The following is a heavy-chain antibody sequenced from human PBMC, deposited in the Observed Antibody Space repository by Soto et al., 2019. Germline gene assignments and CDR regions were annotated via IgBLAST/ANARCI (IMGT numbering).Heavy chain of an antibody. J-gene: IGHJ5*02. Sequence: ASVKVSCKAPRDTFTSYYINWVRQATGQGLEWMGVINPHGGSTAYAQKFKGRVTLTRDTSASTVYMEVSSLTSEDTAMYYCARSSGGNFGIIIEGTNWFAPWGQGTLVTVSS. CDR3: ARSSGGNFGIIIEGTNWFAP. V-gene: IGHV1-46*01. CDR1: RDTFTSYY. CDR2: INPHGGST. D-gene: IGHD1-26*01.